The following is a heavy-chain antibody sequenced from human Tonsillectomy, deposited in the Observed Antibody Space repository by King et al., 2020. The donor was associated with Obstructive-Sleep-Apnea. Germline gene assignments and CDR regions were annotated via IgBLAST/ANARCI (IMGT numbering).Heavy chain of an antibody. J-gene: IGHJ6*02. V-gene: IGHV3-48*01. CDR1: GFTFSSSG. Sequence: VQLVESGGGLVQPGGALRLSCTASGFTFSSSGMNWVRQAPGKGLEWLSYINSSSTIYYADSVQGRFTISRDNAKNSLYLQMNSLRAEDKAVYYCARGDLHGELDVWGHGTTVTVSS. CDR2: INSSSTI. CDR3: ARGDLHGELDV. D-gene: IGHD7-27*01.